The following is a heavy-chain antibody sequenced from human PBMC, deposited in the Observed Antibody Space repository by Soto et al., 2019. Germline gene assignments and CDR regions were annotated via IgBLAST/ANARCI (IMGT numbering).Heavy chain of an antibody. CDR1: GLTFRSYA. Sequence: EVQLLESGGGLVQAGGSLRLSCGASGLTFRSYAMNWVRQAPGKGLEWVSGISGSGISTYYADSVKGRFTISRDNYKNTVYLQMNSLSAENTAVYYCAKDQVEVVNATGLDYWGQGTLVTVSS. D-gene: IGHD2-21*01. CDR3: AKDQVEVVNATGLDY. CDR2: ISGSGIST. J-gene: IGHJ4*02. V-gene: IGHV3-23*01.